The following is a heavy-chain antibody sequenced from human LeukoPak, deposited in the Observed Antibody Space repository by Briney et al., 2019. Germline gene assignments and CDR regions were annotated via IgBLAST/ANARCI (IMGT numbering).Heavy chain of an antibody. CDR1: GFTFSDYY. J-gene: IGHJ4*02. CDR3: ARDRVGYCSSTSCHLFDY. V-gene: IGHV3-11*05. Sequence: GGSLRLSCAASGFTFSDYYMSWIRQAPGKGLEWVSYISSSSSYTIYADSVEGRFTISRDNAKNSLYLQMNSLRAEDTAVYYCARDRVGYCSSTSCHLFDYWGQGTLVTVSS. CDR2: ISSSSSYT. D-gene: IGHD2-2*01.